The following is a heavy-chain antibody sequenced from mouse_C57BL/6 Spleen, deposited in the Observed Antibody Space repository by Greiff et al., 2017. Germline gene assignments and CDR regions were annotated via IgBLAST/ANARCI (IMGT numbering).Heavy chain of an antibody. CDR2: IWRGGST. CDR1: GFSLTSYG. Sequence: VQVVESGPGLVQPSQSLSITCTVSGFSLTSYGVHWVRQSPGKGLEWLGVIWRGGSTDYNAAFMSRLSITKDNSKSQVFFKMNSLQADDTAIYYCANSYYGSSYSAMDYWGQGTSVTVSS. D-gene: IGHD1-1*01. J-gene: IGHJ4*01. CDR3: ANSYYGSSYSAMDY. V-gene: IGHV2-5*01.